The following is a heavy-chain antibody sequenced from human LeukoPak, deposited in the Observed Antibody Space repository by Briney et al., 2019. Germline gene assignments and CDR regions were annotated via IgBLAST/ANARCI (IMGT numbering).Heavy chain of an antibody. V-gene: IGHV1-69*05. Sequence: SVKVSCKASGGTFSSYAISRVRQAPGQGLEWMGGIIPIFGTANYAQKFQGRVTITTDESTSTAYMELSSLRSEDTAVYYCARAGTVTTFDYFDYWGQGTLVTVSS. CDR2: IIPIFGTA. J-gene: IGHJ4*02. D-gene: IGHD4-17*01. CDR1: GGTFSSYA. CDR3: ARAGTVTTFDYFDY.